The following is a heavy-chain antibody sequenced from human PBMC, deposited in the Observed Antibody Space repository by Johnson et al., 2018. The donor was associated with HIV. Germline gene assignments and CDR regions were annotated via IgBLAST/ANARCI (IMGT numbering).Heavy chain of an antibody. Sequence: VQLVESGGGVVQPGRSLRLSCAASGFTFSSNYMSWVRQAPGKGLEWVSAIGTAGDTYYPGSVKGRFTISRENAKNSLYLQMNSLRAGDTAVYYCARMMYSRGAFDIWGQGTMVTVSS. CDR1: GFTFSSNY. CDR3: ARMMYSRGAFDI. CDR2: IGTAGDT. V-gene: IGHV3-13*01. D-gene: IGHD6-13*01. J-gene: IGHJ3*02.